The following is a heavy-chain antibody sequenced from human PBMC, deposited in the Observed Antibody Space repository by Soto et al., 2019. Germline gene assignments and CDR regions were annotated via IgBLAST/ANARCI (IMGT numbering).Heavy chain of an antibody. CDR3: ARDRRLVAGGAFDI. V-gene: IGHV4-31*03. D-gene: IGHD1-1*01. Sequence: SETLSLTCTVSGCSISSGGYYWSWIRQHPGKGLEWIGYIYYSGSTYYNPSLKSRVTISVDTSKNQFSLKLSSVTAADTAVYYCARDRRLVAGGAFDIWGQGTMVTVSS. J-gene: IGHJ3*02. CDR2: IYYSGST. CDR1: GCSISSGGYY.